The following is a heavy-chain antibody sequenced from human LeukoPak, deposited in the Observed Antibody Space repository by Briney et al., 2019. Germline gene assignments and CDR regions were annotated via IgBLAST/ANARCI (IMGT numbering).Heavy chain of an antibody. CDR3: ARGSGNWNFFDY. D-gene: IGHD1-1*01. Sequence: GGSLRLSCAASGFTFSSYSMNWVRQAPGKGLEWVSSISSSSSYIYYADSVKGRFTISRDNAKNSLYLQMNSLRAEDTAVYYRARGSGNWNFFDYWGQGTLVTVSS. J-gene: IGHJ4*02. CDR2: ISSSSSYI. V-gene: IGHV3-21*01. CDR1: GFTFSSYS.